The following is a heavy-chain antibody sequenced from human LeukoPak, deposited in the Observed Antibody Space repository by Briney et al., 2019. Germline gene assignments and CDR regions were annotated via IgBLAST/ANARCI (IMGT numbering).Heavy chain of an antibody. V-gene: IGHV3-23*01. CDR1: GFTFSSYA. CDR2: IGGSGGSI. J-gene: IGHJ3*02. CDR3: AKGTTTGTPYCALDI. D-gene: IGHD1-1*01. Sequence: GGSLRLSCAASGFTFSSYAMSWVRQAPGKGLEWVSTIGGSGGSIYYADSVKGRFTISRDNSKNTVYLQMNSLSAEDTAVYYCAKGTTTGTPYCALDIWGKGTMVTVSS.